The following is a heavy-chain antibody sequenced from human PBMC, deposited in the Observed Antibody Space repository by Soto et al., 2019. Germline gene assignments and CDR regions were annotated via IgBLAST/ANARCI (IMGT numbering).Heavy chain of an antibody. CDR3: ARRTSFLGAFDY. D-gene: IGHD3-16*02. Sequence: PGGSLRLSCVASGFSFDKYAVAWGRQAPGKGLEWVSHVAAGGGHTYYAESVKGRFTISRDNSKNTLFLQINTLRADDTAIYFCARRTSFLGAFDYWGQGVLVTVSS. CDR1: GFSFDKYA. J-gene: IGHJ4*02. V-gene: IGHV3-23*01. CDR2: VAAGGGHT.